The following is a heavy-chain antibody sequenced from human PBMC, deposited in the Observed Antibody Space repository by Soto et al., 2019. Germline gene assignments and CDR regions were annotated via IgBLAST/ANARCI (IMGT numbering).Heavy chain of an antibody. J-gene: IGHJ6*02. V-gene: IGHV3-74*01. Sequence: PGGSLRLSCAASGFTFSDYWMHWVRQAPGKGLVWVSRIKTDGSTTSYADSVKGRFTISRDNTKNTLYLQMNSLRAEDTAVYYCARDYYRFNSGYGFSMDVWGQGTTVTVSS. CDR3: ARDYYRFNSGYGFSMDV. CDR1: GFTFSDYW. D-gene: IGHD5-12*01. CDR2: IKTDGSTT.